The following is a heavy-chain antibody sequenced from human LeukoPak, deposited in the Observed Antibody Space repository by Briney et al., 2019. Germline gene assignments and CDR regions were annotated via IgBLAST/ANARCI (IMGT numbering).Heavy chain of an antibody. D-gene: IGHD6-13*01. Sequence: GASVKVSCKASGGTFSSYAISWVRQAPGQGLEWMGGIIPIFGTANYAQKFQGRVTITADESTSTAYMELSSLRSEDTAVYYCARESIAAAGERNWGGAFDIWGQGTMVTVSS. V-gene: IGHV1-69*13. CDR3: ARESIAAAGERNWGGAFDI. CDR2: IIPIFGTA. J-gene: IGHJ3*02. CDR1: GGTFSSYA.